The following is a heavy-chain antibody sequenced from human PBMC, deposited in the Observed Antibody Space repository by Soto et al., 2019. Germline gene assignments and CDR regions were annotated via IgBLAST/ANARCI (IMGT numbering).Heavy chain of an antibody. CDR3: AKDGSHLAVAGTSPTSYCCGLAV. Sequence: QVQLVESGGGVVQPGRSLRLSCAASGFTFSVYGMHWVRQAPGKGLEWVALVSYDGRIKYYADSVKGRFTISIDNSKNTLYLQMNSLRVEDTAVYYCAKDGSHLAVAGTSPTSYCCGLAVWGQGTTVTVSS. CDR2: VSYDGRIK. CDR1: GFTFSVYG. V-gene: IGHV3-30*18. D-gene: IGHD6-19*01. J-gene: IGHJ6*02.